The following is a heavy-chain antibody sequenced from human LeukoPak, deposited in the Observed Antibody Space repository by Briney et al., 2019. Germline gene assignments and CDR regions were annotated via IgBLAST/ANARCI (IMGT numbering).Heavy chain of an antibody. Sequence: GASVKVSCKASGYTFTSYGISWVRRAPGQGLEWMGWISAYNGNTNYAQKLQGRVTMTTDTSTSTAYMELRSLRSDDTAVYYCATDKGLRLGELFGYWGQGTLVTVSS. CDR2: ISAYNGNT. CDR3: ATDKGLRLGELFGY. CDR1: GYTFTSYG. D-gene: IGHD3-16*01. V-gene: IGHV1-18*01. J-gene: IGHJ4*02.